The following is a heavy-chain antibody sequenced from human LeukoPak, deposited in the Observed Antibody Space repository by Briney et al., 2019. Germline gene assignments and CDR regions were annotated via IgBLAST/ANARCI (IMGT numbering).Heavy chain of an antibody. Sequence: PSETLSLTCTVAGGSISSSSYYWGWIRQPPGKGLEWIGSIYYSGSTYYNPSLKSRVTISVDTSKNQFSLKLSSVTAADTAVYYCARLASGSSIYYYYYMDVWGKGTTVTVSS. CDR2: IYYSGST. CDR1: GGSISSSSYY. V-gene: IGHV4-39*01. CDR3: ARLASGSSIYYYYYMDV. D-gene: IGHD3-10*01. J-gene: IGHJ6*03.